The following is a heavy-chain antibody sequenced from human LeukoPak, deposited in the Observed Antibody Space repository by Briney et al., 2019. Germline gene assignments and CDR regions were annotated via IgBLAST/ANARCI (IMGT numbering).Heavy chain of an antibody. J-gene: IGHJ4*02. CDR2: INHSGST. CDR3: ARAYTDMVTGSIDY. V-gene: IGHV4-34*01. Sequence: KASETLSLTCAVYGGSFSGYYWSWIRQPPGKGLEWIGEINHSGSTNYNPSLKSRVTISVDTSKNQFSLKLNSVTAADTAVYYCARAYTDMVTGSIDYWGQGTLVTVSS. D-gene: IGHD5-18*01. CDR1: GGSFSGYY.